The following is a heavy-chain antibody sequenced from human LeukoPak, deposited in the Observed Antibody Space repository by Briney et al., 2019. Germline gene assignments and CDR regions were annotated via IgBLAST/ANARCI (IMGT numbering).Heavy chain of an antibody. V-gene: IGHV1-2*02. J-gene: IGHJ4*02. CDR1: GYTFTGYY. Sequence: ASVKVSCKAPGYTFTGYYMHWVRQAPGQGLEWMGWINPNSGGTNYAQKFQGRVTMTRDTSISTAYMELSRLRSDDTAVYYCASGYYYDSSGYYYWGQGTLVTVSS. D-gene: IGHD3-22*01. CDR3: ASGYYYDSSGYYY. CDR2: INPNSGGT.